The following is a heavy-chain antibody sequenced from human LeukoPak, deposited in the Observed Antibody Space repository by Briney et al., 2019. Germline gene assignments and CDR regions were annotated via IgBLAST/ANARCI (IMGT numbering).Heavy chain of an antibody. D-gene: IGHD6-13*01. J-gene: IGHJ6*03. V-gene: IGHV1-2*02. CDR2: INPNSGGT. Sequence: ASVKVSCKASGYTFTGYYMHWVRQAPGQGLEWMGWINPNSGGTNYAQKFQGRVTMTRDTSISTAYMELSRLRSDDTAVYYCARVKGGPRVAAAGGYYYYYMDVWGKGTTVTVSS. CDR1: GYTFTGYY. CDR3: ARVKGGPRVAAAGGYYYYYMDV.